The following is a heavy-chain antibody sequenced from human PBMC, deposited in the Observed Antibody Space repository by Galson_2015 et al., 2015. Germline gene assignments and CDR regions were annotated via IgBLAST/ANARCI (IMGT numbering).Heavy chain of an antibody. CDR3: ARGRYFDWLLSYYYYMDV. Sequence: SLRLSCAASGFTFSSYSMNWVRQAPGKGLEWVSSISSSSSYIYYADSVKGRFTISRDNAKNSLYLQMNSLRAEDTAVYYCARGRYFDWLLSYYYYMDVWGKGTTVTVSS. D-gene: IGHD3-9*01. V-gene: IGHV3-21*01. J-gene: IGHJ6*03. CDR1: GFTFSSYS. CDR2: ISSSSSYI.